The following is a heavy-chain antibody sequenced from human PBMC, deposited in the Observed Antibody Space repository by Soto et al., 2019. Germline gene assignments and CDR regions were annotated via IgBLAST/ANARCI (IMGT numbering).Heavy chain of an antibody. CDR3: ARAGRLRTRGFFYYMDV. D-gene: IGHD3-3*01. J-gene: IGHJ6*03. CDR1: GYTFTNYA. V-gene: IGHV1-18*01. Sequence: ASVKVSCKSSGYTFTNYAINWVRQAPGQGLEWMGWRSAYNGDTKYAQMFQGRVTMTTDTSTSTAYMELRSRRSDDTAVYYCARAGRLRTRGFFYYMDVWGTGTTVTVSS. CDR2: RSAYNGDT.